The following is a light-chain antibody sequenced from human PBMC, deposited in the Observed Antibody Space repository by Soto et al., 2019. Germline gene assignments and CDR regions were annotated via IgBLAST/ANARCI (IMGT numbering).Light chain of an antibody. V-gene: IGKV3-20*01. Sequence: EIVLTQSPGTLSLSPGERATLSCRASQSVSSSYLAWYQQKPGQAPRLLIYGVSSRATGIPDRFSGSGSGTDFTLTISRLEPEDFAVYYCQQYEGTFGQGTKLEIK. CDR1: QSVSSSY. J-gene: IGKJ2*01. CDR2: GVS. CDR3: QQYEGT.